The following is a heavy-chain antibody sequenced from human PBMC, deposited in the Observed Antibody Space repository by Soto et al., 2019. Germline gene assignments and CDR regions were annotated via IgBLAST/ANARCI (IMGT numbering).Heavy chain of an antibody. CDR2: ISYDGSNK. Sequence: GGSLRLSCAASGFTFSSYGMHWVRQAPGKGLEWVAVISYDGSNKYYADSVKGRFTISRDNSKNTLYLQMNSLRAEDTAVYYCAKVGQYSSGWYYGMDVWGQGTTVTVS. J-gene: IGHJ6*02. CDR3: AKVGQYSSGWYYGMDV. V-gene: IGHV3-30*18. D-gene: IGHD6-19*01. CDR1: GFTFSSYG.